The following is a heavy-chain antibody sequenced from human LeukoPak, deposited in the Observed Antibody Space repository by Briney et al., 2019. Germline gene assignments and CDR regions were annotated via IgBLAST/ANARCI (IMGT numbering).Heavy chain of an antibody. CDR2: IGIDSGNT. Sequence: GGSLRLSCAASGFTFRDYSMNWVRQAPGKGLEWISYIGIDSGNTNYADSVKGRFTISGDKAKNSLYLRMNSLRVEYTAVYYCARDYKYAFDNWGEGTLVTVSS. CDR3: ARDYKYAFDN. V-gene: IGHV3-48*01. D-gene: IGHD5-24*01. J-gene: IGHJ4*02. CDR1: GFTFRDYS.